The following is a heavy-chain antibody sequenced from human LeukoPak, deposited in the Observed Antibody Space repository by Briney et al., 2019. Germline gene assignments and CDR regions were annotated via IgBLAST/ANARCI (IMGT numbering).Heavy chain of an antibody. CDR1: GFTFSSNY. J-gene: IGHJ4*02. CDR3: ARGDRGYFDY. V-gene: IGHV3-53*01. CDR2: LYDDGST. Sequence: GGSLRLSCAASGFTFSSNYMSWVRQAPGKGLEWVSVLYDDGSTYYSDSVKGGFTISRDNSKTTLYLQMNSLRAEDTAVYYCARGDRGYFDYWGQGTLVTVSS. D-gene: IGHD1-26*01.